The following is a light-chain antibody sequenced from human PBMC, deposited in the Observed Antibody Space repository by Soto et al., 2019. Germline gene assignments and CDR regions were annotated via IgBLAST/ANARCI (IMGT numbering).Light chain of an antibody. CDR3: QQRSNWPIT. V-gene: IGKV3-15*01. Sequence: EIVMTQSPATLSVSPGERATLSCRASESVSSNLAWYQRIPGQAPRLLIYAASTRATGIPARFSGSGSGKEFTLNISSLEPEDFAVYYCQQRSNWPITFGQGTRLEIK. J-gene: IGKJ5*01. CDR1: ESVSSN. CDR2: AAS.